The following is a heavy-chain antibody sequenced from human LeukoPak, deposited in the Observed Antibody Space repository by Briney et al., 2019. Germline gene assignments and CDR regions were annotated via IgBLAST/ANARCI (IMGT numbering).Heavy chain of an antibody. CDR1: VYTFTSYG. J-gene: IGHJ4*02. CDR3: GLRVRVDTYYFDY. D-gene: IGHD3-3*01. Sequence: ASVNVSCKASVYTFTSYGISWVRQAPGEALEWMGWISAHNGNTNCAQKLQGRVTMAKDTYTSTAYLELRSLRSDETAVYYCGLRVRVDTYYFDYWGQGTLVTVSS. CDR2: ISAHNGNT. V-gene: IGHV1-18*01.